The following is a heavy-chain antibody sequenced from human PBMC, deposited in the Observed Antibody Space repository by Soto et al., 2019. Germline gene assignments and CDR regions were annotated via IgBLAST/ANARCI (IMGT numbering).Heavy chain of an antibody. D-gene: IGHD3-22*01. J-gene: IGHJ4*02. V-gene: IGHV3-30-3*01. CDR1: GFTFGYYA. Sequence: PGGSLRLSCAASGFTFGYYAVHWVRQPPGKGLEWVAVILSDGSNEYYADSVKGRFTISRDNSKNSLYLQMNSLRSEDTAVYFCAKPSPYGSSGHFLDNWGRGTLVTVSS. CDR2: ILSDGSNE. CDR3: AKPSPYGSSGHFLDN.